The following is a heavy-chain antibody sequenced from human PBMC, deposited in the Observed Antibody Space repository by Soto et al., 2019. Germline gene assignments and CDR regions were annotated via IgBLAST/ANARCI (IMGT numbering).Heavy chain of an antibody. D-gene: IGHD3-10*01. J-gene: IGHJ4*02. CDR2: ISPYSGNT. CDR3: ARVPSMLREVTPIDY. Sequence: QVQLVQSGAEVKKPGASVKVSCKASGYTFDTYGVTWVRQAPGQGLEWVGWISPYSGNTNYAQKFQDRVTMTTDTSATTAYMELRSMKSDDTAVYYCARVPSMLREVTPIDYWGQGTLLTVSS. V-gene: IGHV1-18*01. CDR1: GYTFDTYG.